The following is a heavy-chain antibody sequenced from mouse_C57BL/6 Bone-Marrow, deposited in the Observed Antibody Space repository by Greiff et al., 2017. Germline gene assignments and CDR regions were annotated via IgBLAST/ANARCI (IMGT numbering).Heavy chain of an antibody. CDR1: GYTFTDYY. V-gene: IGHV1-76*01. J-gene: IGHJ1*03. CDR3: ASGRGQGDWYFDV. Sequence: VKLMESGAELVRPGASVKLSCKASGYTFTDYYINWVKQRPGQGLEWIARIYPGSGNTYYNEKFKGKATLTAEKSSSTAYMQLSSLTSEDSAVYFCASGRGQGDWYFDVWGTGTTVTVSS. CDR2: IYPGSGNT. D-gene: IGHD3-3*01.